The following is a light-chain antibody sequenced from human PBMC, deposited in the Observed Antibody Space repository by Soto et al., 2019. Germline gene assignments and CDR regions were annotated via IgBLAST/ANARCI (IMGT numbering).Light chain of an antibody. V-gene: IGKV3-11*01. Sequence: DIVLTQSPATLSLSPGERATLSCRASQTFSSHLAWYQQKPGQAPRLRIYDASQMATGIPARFSGRGSGTDFTLTISSLEPEDFAVYYCQQRSNWRPVITVGHGTRLEIK. CDR2: DAS. CDR1: QTFSSH. CDR3: QQRSNWRPVIT. J-gene: IGKJ5*01.